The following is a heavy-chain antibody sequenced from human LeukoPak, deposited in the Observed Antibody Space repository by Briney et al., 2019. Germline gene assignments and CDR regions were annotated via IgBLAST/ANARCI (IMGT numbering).Heavy chain of an antibody. V-gene: IGHV1-69-2*01. D-gene: IGHD4-11*01. Sequence: ASVKISCKVSGYTFTDYYMHWVQQAPGKGLEWMGLVDPEDGETIYAEKFQGRVTITADTSTDTAYMELSSLRSEDTTVYYCATDAKMTTVTPIDYWGQGTLVTVSS. CDR3: ATDAKMTTVTPIDY. CDR2: VDPEDGET. J-gene: IGHJ4*02. CDR1: GYTFTDYY.